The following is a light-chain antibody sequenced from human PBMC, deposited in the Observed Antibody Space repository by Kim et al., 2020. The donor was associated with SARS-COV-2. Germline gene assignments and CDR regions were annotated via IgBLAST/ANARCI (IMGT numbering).Light chain of an antibody. V-gene: IGLV1-40*01. CDR1: RSNIGAGYD. J-gene: IGLJ2*01. Sequence: RVTISCTGGRSNIGAGYDVHWYQQLPGTAPKLLIYGNSNRPSGVPDRFSGSKSGTSASLAITGLQAEDEADYYCQSYDSSLSGSVFGGGTQLTVL. CDR2: GNS. CDR3: QSYDSSLSGSV.